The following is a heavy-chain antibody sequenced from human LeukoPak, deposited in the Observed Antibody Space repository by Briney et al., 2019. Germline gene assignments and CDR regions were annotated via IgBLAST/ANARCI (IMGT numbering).Heavy chain of an antibody. V-gene: IGHV3-30*18. CDR3: AKDLNYYDNSAYYYFDY. D-gene: IGHD3-22*01. J-gene: IGHJ4*02. CDR1: GFTFSSYG. Sequence: GWSLRLSCAASGFTFSSYGMQGVRQAPGKGVEGVAGISYDGSNKYYADSVKGRFTLSRDNSKNTLYLQMNSLRAEDTAVYYCAKDLNYYDNSAYYYFDYWGQRTLVTVSS. CDR2: ISYDGSNK.